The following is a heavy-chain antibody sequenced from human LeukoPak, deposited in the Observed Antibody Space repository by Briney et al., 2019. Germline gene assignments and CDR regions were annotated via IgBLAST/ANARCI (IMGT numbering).Heavy chain of an antibody. Sequence: GSLRLSCAASGFTFSTYAMTWVRQAPGKGLEWVSGISGSGTNPFYADSVRGRFTISRDNSNNTLYLQMDRLRAEDPAVYFCAKDASNGDYAHWGQGTLVTVSS. D-gene: IGHD4-17*01. J-gene: IGHJ4*02. CDR3: AKDASNGDYAH. CDR2: ISGSGTNP. CDR1: GFTFSTYA. V-gene: IGHV3-23*01.